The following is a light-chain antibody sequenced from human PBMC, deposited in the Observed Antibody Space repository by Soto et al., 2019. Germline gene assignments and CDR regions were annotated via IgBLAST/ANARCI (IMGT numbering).Light chain of an antibody. CDR2: DVT. CDR1: SGDIGAYDY. Sequence: QSALTQPASVSASPGQSITISCTGTSGDIGAYDYVSWYQHHPAKAPKLIIYDVTNRPSGVSTRFSGSKSGTTASLTISGLGADDEADYYCSSYTTASIPVFGGGTKLTVL. J-gene: IGLJ2*01. V-gene: IGLV2-14*03. CDR3: SSYTTASIPV.